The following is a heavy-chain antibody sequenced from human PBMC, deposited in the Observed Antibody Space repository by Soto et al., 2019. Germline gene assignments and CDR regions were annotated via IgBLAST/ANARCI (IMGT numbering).Heavy chain of an antibody. V-gene: IGHV3-30-3*01. Sequence: QVQLVESGGGVVQPGRSLRLSCAASGFTFSSYAMHWVRQAPGKGLEWVAVISYDGSNKYYTDSVKGRFTISRDNSKNTLYLQMNSLRAEDTAVYYCARPLWRDDYNWGYFDLWGRGTXVTXX. CDR1: GFTFSSYA. CDR3: ARPLWRDDYNWGYFDL. D-gene: IGHD4-4*01. J-gene: IGHJ2*01. CDR2: ISYDGSNK.